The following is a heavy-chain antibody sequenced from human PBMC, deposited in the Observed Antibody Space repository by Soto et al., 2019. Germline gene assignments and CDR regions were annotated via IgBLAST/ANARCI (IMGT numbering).Heavy chain of an antibody. D-gene: IGHD2-15*01. J-gene: IGHJ1*01. V-gene: IGHV3-15*01. CDR3: PQNRTVVTEFLQN. CDR2: IKSKTDGGTT. CDR1: GFTFSNAW. Sequence: GGSLRLSCAASGFTFSNAWMSWVRQAPGKGLEWVGRIKSKTDGGTTDYAAPVKGRFTISRDDSKNTLYLQMNSLKTGDTALFYGPQNRTVVTEFLQNWGEGTLVSVSP.